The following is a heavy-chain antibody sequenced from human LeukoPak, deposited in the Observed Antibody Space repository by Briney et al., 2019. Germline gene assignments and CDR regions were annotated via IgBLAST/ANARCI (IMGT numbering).Heavy chain of an antibody. CDR3: ARATYSGSYFGGYYYYGMDV. J-gene: IGHJ6*02. D-gene: IGHD1-26*01. CDR2: IYHSGST. CDR1: GGSISSSNW. V-gene: IGHV4-4*02. Sequence: SGTLSLTCAVSGGSISSSNWWSWVRQPPGKGLEWIGEIYHSGSTNYNLSLKSRVTISVDKSKNQFSLKLSSVTAADTAVYYCARATYSGSYFGGYYYYGMDVWGQGTTVTVSS.